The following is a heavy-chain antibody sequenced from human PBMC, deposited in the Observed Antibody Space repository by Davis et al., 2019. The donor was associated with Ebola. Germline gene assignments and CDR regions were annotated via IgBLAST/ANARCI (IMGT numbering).Heavy chain of an antibody. D-gene: IGHD4-17*01. Sequence: AASVNVSCKASGYTFTRFDIHRVRQAPGQRLEWMGWINAGNGNTIYSENFQGRVTITRDTSASTVYMELSSLRSEDTAVYYCAGNSVTTRLDYYGMDVWGQGTTVTVSS. CDR2: INAGNGNT. J-gene: IGHJ6*02. CDR1: GYTFTRFD. V-gene: IGHV1-3*01. CDR3: AGNSVTTRLDYYGMDV.